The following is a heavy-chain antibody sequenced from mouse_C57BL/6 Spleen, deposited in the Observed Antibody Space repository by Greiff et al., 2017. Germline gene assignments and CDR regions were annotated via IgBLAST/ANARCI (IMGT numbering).Heavy chain of an antibody. Sequence: EVMLVESGGGLVKPGGSLKLSCAASGFTFSDYGMHWVRQAPEKGLEWVAYISSGSSTIYYADTVKGRFTITRDNAKNTLFLQMTSLRSEDTAMYYCARAYYSNYVPRYWGQGTTLTVSS. CDR1: GFTFSDYG. V-gene: IGHV5-17*01. J-gene: IGHJ2*01. CDR2: ISSGSSTI. CDR3: ARAYYSNYVPRY. D-gene: IGHD2-5*01.